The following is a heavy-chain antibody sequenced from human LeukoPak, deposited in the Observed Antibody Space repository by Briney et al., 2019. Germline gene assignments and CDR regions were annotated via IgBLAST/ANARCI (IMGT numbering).Heavy chain of an antibody. CDR1: GGSISSYY. V-gene: IGHV4-59*12. Sequence: SETLSLTCTVSGGSISSYYWSWIRQPPGKGLEWIGYIYYSGSTNYNPSLKSRVTISVDTSKNQFSLKLSSVTAADTAVYYCARGSWYSSGWYGYWGQGTLVTVSS. CDR2: IYYSGST. CDR3: ARGSWYSSGWYGY. J-gene: IGHJ4*02. D-gene: IGHD6-19*01.